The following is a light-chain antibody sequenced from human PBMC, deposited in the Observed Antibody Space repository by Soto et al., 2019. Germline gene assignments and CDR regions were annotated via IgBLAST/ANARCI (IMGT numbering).Light chain of an antibody. CDR1: QSITSN. Sequence: VLTQSPGTLSLSPGERVILSCRASQSITSNLAWYQQKPGQAPRLLLYGASTRATGIPARFSGSGSGTEFTLTISSLQSEDFAVYYCQQYNNWPPWTFGQGTKVDIK. CDR2: GAS. J-gene: IGKJ1*01. V-gene: IGKV3-15*01. CDR3: QQYNNWPPWT.